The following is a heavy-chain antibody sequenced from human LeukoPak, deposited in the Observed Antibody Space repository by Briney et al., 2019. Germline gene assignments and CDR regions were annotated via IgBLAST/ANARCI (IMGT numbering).Heavy chain of an antibody. V-gene: IGHV1-18*01. CDR3: AREGFGSSSGLSYYYYYMDV. D-gene: IGHD6-6*01. CDR1: GYTFTSYG. CDR2: ISAYNGNT. J-gene: IGHJ6*03. Sequence: ASVKVSCKASGYTFTSYGISWVRQAPGQGLEWMGWISAYNGNTNYAQKLQGRVTMTTDTSTSTAYMELRSLRSDDTAVYYCAREGFGSSSGLSYYYYYMDVWGKGTTVTVSS.